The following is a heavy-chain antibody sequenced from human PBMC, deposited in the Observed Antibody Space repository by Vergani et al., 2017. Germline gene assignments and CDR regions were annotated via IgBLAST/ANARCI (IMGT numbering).Heavy chain of an antibody. J-gene: IGHJ4*02. D-gene: IGHD6-6*01. CDR2: ISSSSSYI. Sequence: EVQLVESGGGLVKPGGSLRLSCAASGFTFSSYSMNWVRQAPGKGLEWVSSISSSSSYIYYADSVKGRFTISRDNAKNSLYLQMNSLRAEDTAVYYCARDVGIAARARDYWGQGTLVTVSS. CDR3: ARDVGIAARARDY. V-gene: IGHV3-21*01. CDR1: GFTFSSYS.